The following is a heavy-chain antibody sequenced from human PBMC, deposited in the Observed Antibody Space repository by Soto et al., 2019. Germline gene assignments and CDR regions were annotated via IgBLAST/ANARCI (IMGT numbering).Heavy chain of an antibody. Sequence: GGSLRLSCVTYGLTFTDYWMSWVRQAPGKGLEWVANIKQDESEKNYLDSVKGRFTISRDNAKNSLYLQMNSLRAEDTAVYYCAKVLLPYDILTGHDYWGQGTLVTVSS. V-gene: IGHV3-7*03. J-gene: IGHJ4*02. D-gene: IGHD3-9*01. CDR3: AKVLLPYDILTGHDY. CDR2: IKQDESEK. CDR1: GLTFTDYW.